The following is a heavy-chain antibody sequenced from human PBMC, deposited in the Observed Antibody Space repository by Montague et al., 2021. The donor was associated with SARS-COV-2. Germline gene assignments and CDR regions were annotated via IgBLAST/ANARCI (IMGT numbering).Heavy chain of an antibody. CDR2: ISDSGST. Sequence: ETLSLTCTVSGGSISSFYWSWFRQPPGKGLEWIGYISDSGSTNYNPSLTSRVTMSVDTSKDQFSLKVNSVTAADTAVYYCARHYSATLPAVYWGQGTLVTVSS. CDR1: GGSISSFY. D-gene: IGHD2-15*01. CDR3: ARHYSATLPAVY. J-gene: IGHJ4*02. V-gene: IGHV4-59*08.